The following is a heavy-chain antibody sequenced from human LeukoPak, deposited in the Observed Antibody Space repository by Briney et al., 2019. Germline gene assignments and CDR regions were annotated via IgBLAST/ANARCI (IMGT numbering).Heavy chain of an antibody. CDR3: ARGDDPNAFDI. Sequence: SETLSLTCTVSGGAISSGGYYWSWIRQHPGKGLEWIGYIYYSGSTYYNPSLKSRVTISVDTSKNQFSLKLSSVTAADTAVYYCARGDDPNAFDIWGQGTMVTVSS. J-gene: IGHJ3*02. CDR1: GGAISSGGYY. CDR2: IYYSGST. V-gene: IGHV4-31*03.